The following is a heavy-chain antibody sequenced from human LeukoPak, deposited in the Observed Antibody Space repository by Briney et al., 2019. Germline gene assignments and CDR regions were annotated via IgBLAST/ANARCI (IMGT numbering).Heavy chain of an antibody. CDR2: IRSKDNSYAT. V-gene: IGHV3-73*01. CDR1: GFTFSGSA. D-gene: IGHD4-23*01. CDR3: STTVVTPMDY. J-gene: IGHJ4*02. Sequence: GGSLRLSCAASGFTFSGSAMHWVRQASAKGLEWVGRIRSKDNSYATAYAASVKGRFTISRDDSKNTAYLQMNSLNTEDTAVYYCSTTVVTPMDYWGQGTLVTVSP.